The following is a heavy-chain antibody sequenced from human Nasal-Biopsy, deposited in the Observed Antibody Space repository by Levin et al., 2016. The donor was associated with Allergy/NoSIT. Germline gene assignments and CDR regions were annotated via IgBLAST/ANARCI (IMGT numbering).Heavy chain of an antibody. CDR3: ARVFIYCGGGSCYYFDY. J-gene: IGHJ4*02. CDR2: IYYSGST. CDR1: GGSISSGDYY. Sequence: SETLSLTCTVSGGSISSGDYYWSWIRQHPGKGLEWIGYIYYSGSTYYNPSLKSRVTISVDTSKNQFSLKLISATAADTAVYYCARVFIYCGGGSCYYFDYWGQGTLVTVSS. V-gene: IGHV4-31*03. D-gene: IGHD2-15*01.